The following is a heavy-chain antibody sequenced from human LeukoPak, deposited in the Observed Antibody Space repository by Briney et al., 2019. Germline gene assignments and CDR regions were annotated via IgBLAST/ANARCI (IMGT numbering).Heavy chain of an antibody. D-gene: IGHD2-21*02. CDR1: GFTFSTSA. V-gene: IGHV3-23*01. J-gene: IGHJ4*02. CDR3: AKGGHDFNPFYW. Sequence: PGGSLRLSCEASGFTFSTSAMGWVRQAPGKGLEWVSSIKGGGGDPFYADSVKGRFTISRDNSKNTLFLQLNSLRADDSAVYYCAKGGHDFNPFYWWGQGTLVTVSS. CDR2: IKGGGGDP.